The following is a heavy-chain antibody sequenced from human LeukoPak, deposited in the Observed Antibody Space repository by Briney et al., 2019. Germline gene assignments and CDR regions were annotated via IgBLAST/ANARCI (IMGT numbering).Heavy chain of an antibody. Sequence: PGGSLRLSCAASGFTFSSYAMHWGRQAPGKGLEWVAVISYDGSNKYYADSVKGRFTISRDNSKNTLYLQMNSLRAEDTAVYYCARGAYCSGGSCKPPLYYYYGMDVWGQGTTVTVSS. J-gene: IGHJ6*02. D-gene: IGHD2-15*01. CDR2: ISYDGSNK. CDR1: GFTFSSYA. V-gene: IGHV3-30*04. CDR3: ARGAYCSGGSCKPPLYYYYGMDV.